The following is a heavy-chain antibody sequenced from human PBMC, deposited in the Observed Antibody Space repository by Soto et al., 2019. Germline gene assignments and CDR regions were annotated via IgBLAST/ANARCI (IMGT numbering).Heavy chain of an antibody. Sequence: ESGGGLVQPGGSLRLSCAASGFTFSSFGMNWVRQAPGKGLVWVSGVRSDGDTTYNAESVKGRFTVSRDTSKNRVYLQMNSLSAEDTAVYYCAKGKGVGATPDGANWWGQGTPVTVSS. CDR1: GFTFSSFG. D-gene: IGHD1-26*01. CDR2: VRSDGDTT. V-gene: IGHV3-23*01. CDR3: AKGKGVGATPDGANW. J-gene: IGHJ4*02.